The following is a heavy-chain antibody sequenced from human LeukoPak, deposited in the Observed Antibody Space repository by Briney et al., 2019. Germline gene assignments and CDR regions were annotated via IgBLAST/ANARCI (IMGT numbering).Heavy chain of an antibody. Sequence: PGGSLRLSCAASGFTFSSYAMHWVRQAPGKGLEWVAVISYDGSNKYYADSVKGRFSISRDNSRKSVYLQMNSLRTEDTAVYYCARLDARRYYSDRTSYYPRQGSDALDVWGQGTMVTVSS. D-gene: IGHD3-22*01. CDR2: ISYDGSNK. CDR1: GFTFSSYA. CDR3: ARLDARRYYSDRTSYYPRQGSDALDV. V-gene: IGHV3-30*04. J-gene: IGHJ3*01.